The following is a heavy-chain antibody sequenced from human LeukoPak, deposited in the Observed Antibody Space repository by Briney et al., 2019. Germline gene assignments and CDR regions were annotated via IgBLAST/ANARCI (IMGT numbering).Heavy chain of an antibody. D-gene: IGHD6-6*01. CDR1: GFTFSSYG. CDR3: AKDSASYSSSSDFDY. J-gene: IGHJ4*02. Sequence: GGSLRLSCAASGFTFSSYGMHWVRQAPGKGLEWVAFIRYDGSNKYYADSVKGRFTISRDNSKNTLYLQMNSLRAEDTAVYYCAKDSASYSSSSDFDYWGQGTLDTVSS. CDR2: IRYDGSNK. V-gene: IGHV3-30*02.